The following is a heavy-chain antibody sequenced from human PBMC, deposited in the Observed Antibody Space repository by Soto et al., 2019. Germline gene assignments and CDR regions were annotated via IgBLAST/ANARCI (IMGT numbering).Heavy chain of an antibody. D-gene: IGHD6-19*01. V-gene: IGHV4-59*08. J-gene: IGHJ4*02. Sequence: SETLSLTCTVSGGSISSYYWSWIRQPPGKGLEWIGYIYYSGSTNYNPSLKSRVTISVDTSKNQFSLKLSSVTAADTAVYYCARRDSSGWYLWGQGTLVTVSS. CDR2: IYYSGST. CDR3: ARRDSSGWYL. CDR1: GGSISSYY.